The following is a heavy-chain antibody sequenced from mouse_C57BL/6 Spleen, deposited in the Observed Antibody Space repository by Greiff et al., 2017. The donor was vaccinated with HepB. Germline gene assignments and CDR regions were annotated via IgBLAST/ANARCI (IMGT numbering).Heavy chain of an antibody. CDR2: IYPGDGDT. J-gene: IGHJ3*01. V-gene: IGHV1-82*01. CDR3: ARGFFITTVELRFAY. D-gene: IGHD1-1*01. CDR1: GYAFSSSW. Sequence: QVQLQQSGPELVKPGASVKISCKASGYAFSSSWMNWVKQRPGKGLEWIGRIYPGDGDTNYNGKFKGKATLTADKSSSTAYMQLSSLTSEDSAVYFCARGFFITTVELRFAYWGQGTLVTVSA.